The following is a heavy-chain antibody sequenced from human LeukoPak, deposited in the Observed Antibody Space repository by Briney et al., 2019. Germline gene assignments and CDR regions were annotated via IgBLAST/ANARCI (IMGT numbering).Heavy chain of an antibody. Sequence: PSETLSLTCAVYGGSFSGYYWSWIRQPPGKGLEWIGEINHSGGTNYNPSLKSRVTISVDTSKNQFSLKLSSVTAADTAVYYCATTARRYDSSGYYYYWGQGTLVTVSS. V-gene: IGHV4-34*01. CDR2: INHSGGT. CDR1: GGSFSGYY. J-gene: IGHJ4*02. CDR3: ATTARRYDSSGYYYY. D-gene: IGHD3-22*01.